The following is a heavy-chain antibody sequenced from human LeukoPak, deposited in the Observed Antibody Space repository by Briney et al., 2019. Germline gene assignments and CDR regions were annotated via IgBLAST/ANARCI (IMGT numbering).Heavy chain of an antibody. CDR3: ARGDPTTVTAFDY. V-gene: IGHV5-51*01. J-gene: IGHJ4*02. D-gene: IGHD4-17*01. CDR1: GFDFTRDW. Sequence: ESLKISCRVSGFDFTRDWIGWVRLMPGKGLEWMGIIFPDDSDTRYSPSFQGQVTLSADKSISTAYLQWSSLKASDTAIYYCARGDPTTVTAFDYWGQGTLVTVSS. CDR2: IFPDDSDT.